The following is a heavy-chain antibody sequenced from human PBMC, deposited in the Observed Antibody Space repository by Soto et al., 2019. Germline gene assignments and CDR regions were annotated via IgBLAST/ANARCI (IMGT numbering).Heavy chain of an antibody. CDR2: IIPILGIA. Sequence: SVKVSCKASGYTFTSYYMHWVRQAPGQGLEWMGRIIPILGIANYAQKFQGRVTITADKSTSTAYMELSSLSSEDTAVYYCARAVNIVATAPDIWGQGTMVTVSS. J-gene: IGHJ3*02. V-gene: IGHV1-69*04. CDR3: ARAVNIVATAPDI. CDR1: GYTFTSYY. D-gene: IGHD5-12*01.